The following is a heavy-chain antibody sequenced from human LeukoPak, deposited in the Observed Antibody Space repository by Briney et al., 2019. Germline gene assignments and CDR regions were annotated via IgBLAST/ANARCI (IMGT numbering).Heavy chain of an antibody. CDR3: ARLPSNWNFDY. CDR1: GYIFTEYW. V-gene: IGHV5-51*01. CDR2: IFPGDSDT. J-gene: IGHJ4*02. D-gene: IGHD1-20*01. Sequence: GESLKISCKGSGYIFTEYWIGWVRQMPGKGLEWMGIIFPGDSDTRYSPSFQGQVTISADKSISTVYLQWSSLKASDTAMYYCARLPSNWNFDYWGQGTLVTVSP.